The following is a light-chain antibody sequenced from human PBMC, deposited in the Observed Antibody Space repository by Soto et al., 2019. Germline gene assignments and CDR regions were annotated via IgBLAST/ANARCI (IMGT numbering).Light chain of an antibody. CDR1: DSNIGKNS. Sequence: QSVLSQEPSVSGTPGQRVAMDCSGADSNIGKNSVNWYRQVPGMAPQLLIYSDTLRSFGIPDRFSASKSGTSASLAIGGLQSDDEALYFCAAWDDSLNGLVFGGGTQLTVL. V-gene: IGLV1-44*01. J-gene: IGLJ7*01. CDR3: AAWDDSLNGLV. CDR2: SDT.